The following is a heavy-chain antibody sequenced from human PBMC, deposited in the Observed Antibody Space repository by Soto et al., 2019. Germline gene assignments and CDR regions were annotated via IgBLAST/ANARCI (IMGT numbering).Heavy chain of an antibody. CDR1: GFTFGSYA. Sequence: VQLLESGGSLVQPGGSLSLSCVASGFTFGSYAMNWVRQAPGKGLEWISAISGGSDATIYADSVKGRFTISRDDSKNTLYLQLQSLRDDDTAVYYCAKDRTYDFWGGQRYFDYWGQGTLITVSS. CDR3: AKDRTYDFWGGQRYFDY. V-gene: IGHV3-23*01. D-gene: IGHD3-3*01. J-gene: IGHJ4*02. CDR2: ISGGSDAT.